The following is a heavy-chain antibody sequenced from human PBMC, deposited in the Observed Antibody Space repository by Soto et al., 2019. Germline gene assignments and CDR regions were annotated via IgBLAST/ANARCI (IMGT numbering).Heavy chain of an antibody. J-gene: IGHJ4*02. V-gene: IGHV2-5*01. CDR1: GFSLSTSGVG. CDR2: IYWNDDK. Sequence: SGPTLVKPTQTLTLTCTFSGFSLSTSGVGVGWIRQPPGKALEWLALIYWNDDKRYSPSLKSRLTITKDTSKNQVVLTMTNMDPVDTATYYCAHITLDYYDSSGYYYFGFVYYFDYWGQGTLVTVSS. CDR3: AHITLDYYDSSGYYYFGFVYYFDY. D-gene: IGHD3-22*01.